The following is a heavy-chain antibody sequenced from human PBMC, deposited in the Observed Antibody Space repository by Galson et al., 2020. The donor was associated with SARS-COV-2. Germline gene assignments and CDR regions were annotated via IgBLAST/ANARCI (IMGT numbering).Heavy chain of an antibody. CDR3: ARRHWNDQYDF. Sequence: SETLSLTCAVSGYSISSGYYWGWIRQPPGKGLEWIGSIYHSGSTYYNPSLKSRVAISVDTSKNQFSLKLRSVTAADTAVYYCARRHWNDQYDFWGQGTLVTVSS. CDR1: GYSISSGYY. D-gene: IGHD1-1*01. CDR2: IYHSGST. J-gene: IGHJ4*02. V-gene: IGHV4-38-2*01.